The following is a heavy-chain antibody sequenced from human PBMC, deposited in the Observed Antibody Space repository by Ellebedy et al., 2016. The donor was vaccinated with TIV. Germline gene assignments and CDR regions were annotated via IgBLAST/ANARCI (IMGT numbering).Heavy chain of an antibody. CDR2: ISGSGDKT. Sequence: GESLKISCAATGFMFSSYAMTWVRQAPGKGLEWVSAISGSGDKTYYADSVRGRFTISRDSSKNTLYLQMNSLRAEDTAVYYCARPSVSTGYYQFDFWGQGALVTVSS. J-gene: IGHJ4*02. D-gene: IGHD3-22*01. CDR1: GFMFSSYA. CDR3: ARPSVSTGYYQFDF. V-gene: IGHV3-23*01.